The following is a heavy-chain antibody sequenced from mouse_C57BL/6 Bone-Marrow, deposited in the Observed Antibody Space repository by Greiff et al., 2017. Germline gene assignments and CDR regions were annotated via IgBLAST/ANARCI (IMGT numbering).Heavy chain of an antibody. J-gene: IGHJ3*01. D-gene: IGHD2-4*01. CDR3: ARVITAESWFAY. CDR2: IYPGSGST. CDR1: GYTFTSYW. V-gene: IGHV1-55*01. Sequence: QVQLQQPGAELVKPGASVKMSCKASGYTFTSYWITWVKQRPGQGLEWIGDIYPGSGSTNYNEKFKSKATLTVDTSSSTAYMRLSSLTSEDSAVYYCARVITAESWFAYWGQGTLVTVSA.